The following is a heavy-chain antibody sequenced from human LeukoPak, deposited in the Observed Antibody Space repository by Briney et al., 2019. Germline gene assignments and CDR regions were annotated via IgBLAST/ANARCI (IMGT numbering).Heavy chain of an antibody. CDR2: IIPFLNIS. CDR1: GDTFSSYA. Sequence: SVKVSCKASGDTFSSYAISWVRQAPGQGLEWVGRIIPFLNISNYAQNFEGKVTMDADRSTNTAYMELTSLTFEDTAVYYCAADDYSAGSYFLNFFDYWGHGTLITVSS. D-gene: IGHD4-11*01. V-gene: IGHV1-69*04. CDR3: AADDYSAGSYFLNFFDY. J-gene: IGHJ4*01.